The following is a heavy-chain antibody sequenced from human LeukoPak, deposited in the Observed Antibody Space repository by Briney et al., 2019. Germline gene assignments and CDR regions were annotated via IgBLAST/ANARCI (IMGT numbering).Heavy chain of an antibody. CDR1: GGSISVSSYY. CDR2: IYHSGST. Sequence: SETLSLTCTVSGGSISVSSYYRAWIRQPPGKGLEWIGSIYHSGSTYYKPSLKSRVTISVDTSKNQFSLKLISVTAADTAVYYCARVRRRYYDSSGLYYFDYWGQGTLVTVSS. CDR3: ARVRRRYYDSSGLYYFDY. V-gene: IGHV4-39*01. J-gene: IGHJ4*02. D-gene: IGHD3-22*01.